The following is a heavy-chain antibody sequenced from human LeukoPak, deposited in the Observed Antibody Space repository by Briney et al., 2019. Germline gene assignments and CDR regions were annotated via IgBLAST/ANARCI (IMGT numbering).Heavy chain of an antibody. J-gene: IGHJ4*02. V-gene: IGHV4-59*08. CDR2: IYYSGST. D-gene: IGHD3-22*01. CDR3: ERIYDSSGYIDY. CDR1: GGSISSYY. Sequence: SETLSLTCTVSGGSISSYYWSWIRQPPGKGLEWIGYIYYSGSTNYNPSLKSRVTISVDTSKNQFSLKLSSVTAADTAVYYCERIYDSSGYIDYWGQGTLVTVSS.